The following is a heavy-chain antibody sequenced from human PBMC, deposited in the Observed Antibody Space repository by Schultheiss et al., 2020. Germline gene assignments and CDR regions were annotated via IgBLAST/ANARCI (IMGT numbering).Heavy chain of an antibody. J-gene: IGHJ6*02. CDR1: GFTFSSYS. CDR3: ARDRPSHMDV. CDR2: ISGSGGST. V-gene: IGHV3-21*01. Sequence: WGSMRLACAASGFTFSSYSMNWVRQAPGKGLEWVSAISGSGGSTYYADSVKGRFTISRDNAKNSLYLQMNSLRAEDTAVYYCARDRPSHMDVWGQGTPVTVAS.